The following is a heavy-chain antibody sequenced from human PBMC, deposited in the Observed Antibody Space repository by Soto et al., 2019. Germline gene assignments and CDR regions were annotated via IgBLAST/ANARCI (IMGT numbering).Heavy chain of an antibody. D-gene: IGHD4-17*01. CDR3: ARGRTTVVTFFES. V-gene: IGHV4-59*01. J-gene: IGHJ4*02. Sequence: SETLSRTLTVSGDSISSYYWSWIRQPPGKVLEWIGFIYYSGSTNYNPSLKIRVNISVDASKNQFYLKLSSVTAADTAVYYCARGRTTVVTFFESWGEGTLVTDSS. CDR2: IYYSGST. CDR1: GDSISSYY.